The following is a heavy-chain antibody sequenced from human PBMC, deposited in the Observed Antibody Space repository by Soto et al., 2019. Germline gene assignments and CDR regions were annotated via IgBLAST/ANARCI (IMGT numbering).Heavy chain of an antibody. D-gene: IGHD6-13*01. CDR2: ISGSGDST. V-gene: IGHV3-23*01. J-gene: IGHJ6*02. Sequence: EVQLLDSGGGLVQPGGSLRLSCAASGFTFSSYAMSWVRQAPGKGLEWVSVISGSGDSTYDAESGRGRFTISRDNSKNTLYLQRNSLRDEETAVYYCAKDLDGAAAGPTKVYGMAVWGQGTTVNVSS. CDR1: GFTFSSYA. CDR3: AKDLDGAAAGPTKVYGMAV.